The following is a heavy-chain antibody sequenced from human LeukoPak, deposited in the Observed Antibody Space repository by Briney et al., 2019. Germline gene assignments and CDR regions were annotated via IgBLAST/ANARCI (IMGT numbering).Heavy chain of an antibody. V-gene: IGHV1-18*04. J-gene: IGHJ4*02. D-gene: IGHD3-22*01. CDR2: ISAYNGNT. Sequence: ASVKVSCKASGYTFTSYYMHWVRQAPGQGLEWMGWISAYNGNTNYAQKLQGRVTMTTDTSTSTAYMELRSLRSDDTAVYYCARVYYDSSGYYYDHFDYWGQGTLVTVSS. CDR1: GYTFTSYY. CDR3: ARVYYDSSGYYYDHFDY.